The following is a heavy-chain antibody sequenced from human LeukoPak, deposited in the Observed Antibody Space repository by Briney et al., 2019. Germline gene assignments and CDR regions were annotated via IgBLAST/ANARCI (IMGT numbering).Heavy chain of an antibody. CDR2: ISSSSSYI. Sequence: PGGSLRLSCAASGFTFSSYSMNWVRQAPGKGLEWVSSISSSSSYIYYADSVKGRFTISRDNSKNTLYLQMNSLRAEDTAVYYCAKGPHFTMVRGVTFLDYWGQGTLVTVSS. V-gene: IGHV3-21*01. CDR3: AKGPHFTMVRGVTFLDY. D-gene: IGHD3-10*01. CDR1: GFTFSSYS. J-gene: IGHJ4*02.